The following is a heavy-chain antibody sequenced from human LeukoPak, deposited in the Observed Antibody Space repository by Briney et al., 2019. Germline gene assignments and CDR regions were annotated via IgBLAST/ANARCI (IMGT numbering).Heavy chain of an antibody. J-gene: IGHJ4*02. CDR3: ARRTVVIGRDDY. V-gene: IGHV4-39*01. D-gene: IGHD4-23*01. CDR1: GDSITSSSDN. Sequence: ASESLSLTCTVSGDSITSSSDNWGWIRQSPGKGLEWIGSIYYGSGSTYYNPSLKSRITISIDTSKNQFSLKLSSVTAADTAVYYCARRTVVIGRDDYWGQGTLVTVSS. CDR2: IYYGSGST.